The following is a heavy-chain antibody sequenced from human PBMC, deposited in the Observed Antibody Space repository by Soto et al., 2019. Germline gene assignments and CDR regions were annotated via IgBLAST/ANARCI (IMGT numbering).Heavy chain of an antibody. J-gene: IGHJ6*02. Sequence: SETLSLTCAVSGGSVSSGGYSWSWIRQPPGKGLEWIGFVYHSGSAYYNPSLRSRVTISVDESKNQFSLKLSSVTAADTAVYYCARRGYCTNGVCYYGMDVWGQGTTVTVSS. CDR1: GGSVSSGGYS. CDR2: VYHSGSA. D-gene: IGHD2-8*01. CDR3: ARRGYCTNGVCYYGMDV. V-gene: IGHV4-30-2*01.